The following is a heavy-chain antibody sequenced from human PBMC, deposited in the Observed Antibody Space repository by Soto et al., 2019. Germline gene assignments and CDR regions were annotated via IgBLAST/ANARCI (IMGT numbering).Heavy chain of an antibody. CDR2: IYHSGRT. J-gene: IGHJ6*02. V-gene: IGHV4-38-2*01. CDR3: ARAGLESIPLFGVVAPYGMDV. Sequence: TSETLSLTXAVSGYSISSGYYWVWIRQPPGKGLEWIGSIYHSGRTYYNPSLKRRVTISVATSKNQFSLKLSSVTAADTAVYYCARAGLESIPLFGVVAPYGMDVWGQGTTVTVSS. D-gene: IGHD3-3*01. CDR1: GYSISSGYY.